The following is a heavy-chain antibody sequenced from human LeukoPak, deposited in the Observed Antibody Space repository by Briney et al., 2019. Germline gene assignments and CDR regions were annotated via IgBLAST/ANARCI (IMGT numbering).Heavy chain of an antibody. D-gene: IGHD2-15*01. CDR3: ARLNCSGGNCNYHSNGLDV. CDR2: IYYSGST. CDR1: GGSISSSSYY. J-gene: IGHJ6*02. Sequence: PSETLSLTCTVSGGSISSSSYYWGWIRQPPGKGLEWIGSIYYSGSTYYNPSLRSRVTISLDTSKSQLSLKLTSVTAADTAMYYCARLNCSGGNCNYHSNGLDVWGQGTTVTVSS. V-gene: IGHV4-39*07.